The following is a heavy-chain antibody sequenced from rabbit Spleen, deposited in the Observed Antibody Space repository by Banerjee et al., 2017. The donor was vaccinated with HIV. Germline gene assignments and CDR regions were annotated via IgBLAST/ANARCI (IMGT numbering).Heavy chain of an antibody. CDR2: INTATGKA. V-gene: IGHV1S45*01. CDR1: GFSFSDRDV. Sequence: QEHLVESGGGLVQPETSLTLTCKASGFSFSDRDVMCWVRQAPGKGLEWIACINTATGKAVYASWAKGRFTCSKTSSTTVTLQTTSLTVADTATYFCARDTGSSFSSYGMDLWGPGTLVTVS. J-gene: IGHJ6*01. D-gene: IGHD8-1*01. CDR3: ARDTGSSFSSYGMDL.